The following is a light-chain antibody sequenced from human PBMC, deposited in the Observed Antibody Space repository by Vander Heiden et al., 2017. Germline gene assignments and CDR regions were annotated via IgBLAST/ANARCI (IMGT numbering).Light chain of an antibody. J-gene: IGLJ3*02. CDR3: AAWDDSLRGV. CDR2: RNN. Sequence: QSVLTQPPSASWPPARRITTSSSVSSSNIGSNYVYWYQQLPGTAPKLLIYRNNQRPSGVPDRFSGSKSGTSASLAISGLRSEDEAEYYCAAWDDSLRGVFGGGTKLTVL. CDR1: SSNIGSNY. V-gene: IGLV1-47*01.